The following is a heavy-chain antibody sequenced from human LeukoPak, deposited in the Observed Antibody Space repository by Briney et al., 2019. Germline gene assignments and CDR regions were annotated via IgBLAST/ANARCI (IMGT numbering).Heavy chain of an antibody. CDR1: GFTVSSNY. Sequence: GESLKISCAASGFTVSSNYMGWVRQAPGKGLEWVSIIYSDGTTYYADSVKGRFTISRDNSKNTVYLQMNSLRAEDTAVCYCARPGAAVAGTAFNYWGQGTLVTVSS. CDR3: ARPGAAVAGTAFNY. J-gene: IGHJ4*02. CDR2: IYSDGTT. V-gene: IGHV3-66*04. D-gene: IGHD6-13*01.